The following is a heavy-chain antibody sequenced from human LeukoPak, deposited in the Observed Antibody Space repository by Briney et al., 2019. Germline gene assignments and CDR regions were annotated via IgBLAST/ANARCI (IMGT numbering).Heavy chain of an antibody. J-gene: IGHJ4*02. Sequence: PGGSLRLSCAASGFTFSSYAMSWVRQAPGKGLEWVSEISGSGAGTYYADSVKGRFTISRDNSKNTLYLQMNSLRAEDTAVYYCARGQVWYQLLYDYFDSWGQGTLVTVSS. CDR2: ISGSGAGT. CDR3: ARGQVWYQLLYDYFDS. V-gene: IGHV3-23*01. CDR1: GFTFSSYA. D-gene: IGHD2-2*02.